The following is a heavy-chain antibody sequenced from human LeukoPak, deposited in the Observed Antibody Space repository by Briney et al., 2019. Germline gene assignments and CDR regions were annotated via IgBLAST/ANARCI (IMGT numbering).Heavy chain of an antibody. Sequence: GGSLRLSCAASGFTFSSYGMHWVRQAPGKGLEWVAIISYDGSKKYYGDSVKGRFTISRDNSKNTLYLQMNSLRAEDTAVYYCAKAYYGSGSPLDWFDPWGQGTLVTVSS. J-gene: IGHJ5*02. CDR2: ISYDGSKK. V-gene: IGHV3-30*18. CDR1: GFTFSSYG. CDR3: AKAYYGSGSPLDWFDP. D-gene: IGHD3-10*01.